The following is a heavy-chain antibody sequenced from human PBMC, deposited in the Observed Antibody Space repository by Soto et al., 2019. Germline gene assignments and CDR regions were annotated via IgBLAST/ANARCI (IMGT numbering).Heavy chain of an antibody. CDR2: ISWNSGSI. CDR3: AKDFSDIWDYRRDFDY. V-gene: IGHV3-9*01. D-gene: IGHD1-7*01. CDR1: GFTFDDYA. J-gene: IGHJ4*02. Sequence: SLRLSCGASGFTFDDYAMHWVRQAPGKGLEWVSGISWNSGSIAYADSVKGRFTISRDNAKNSLYLQMNSLTPEDTALYYCAKDFSDIWDYRRDFDYWGQGTLVTVSS.